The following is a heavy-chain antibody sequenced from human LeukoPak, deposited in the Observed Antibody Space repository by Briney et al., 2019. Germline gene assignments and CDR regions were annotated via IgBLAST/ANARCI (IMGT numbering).Heavy chain of an antibody. CDR1: GGSISSSSYY. D-gene: IGHD3-22*01. V-gene: IGHV4-39*01. CDR3: ARQYYDSSGYSLLNL. Sequence: SETLSLTCTVSGGSISSSSYYWGWICQPPGKGLEWIGSIYYSGSTYYNPSLKSRVTISVDTSKNQFSLKLSSVTAADTAVYYCARQYYDSSGYSLLNLWGQGTMVTVSS. J-gene: IGHJ3*01. CDR2: IYYSGST.